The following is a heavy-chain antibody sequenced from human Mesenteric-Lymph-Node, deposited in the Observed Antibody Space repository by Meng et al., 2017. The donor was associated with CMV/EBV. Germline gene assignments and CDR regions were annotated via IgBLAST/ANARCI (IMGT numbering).Heavy chain of an antibody. CDR3: ARLDGRVERDDAFDI. V-gene: IGHV4-30-4*08. J-gene: IGHJ3*02. CDR2: IYYSGST. D-gene: IGHD5-24*01. Sequence: SETLSLTCTVPGGSISSGDYYWSWIRQPPGKGLEWIGYIYYSGSTYYNPSLKSRVTISVDTSKNQFSLKLSSVTAADTAVYYCARLDGRVERDDAFDIWGQGIMVTVSS. CDR1: GGSISSGDYY.